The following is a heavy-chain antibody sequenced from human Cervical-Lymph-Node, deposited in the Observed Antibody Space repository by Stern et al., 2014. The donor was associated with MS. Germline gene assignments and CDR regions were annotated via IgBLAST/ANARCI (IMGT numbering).Heavy chain of an antibody. D-gene: IGHD2/OR15-2a*01. CDR2: VNGNGDDT. Sequence: VQLVQSGGGLVQPGGSLGLSCAASGFTFSTHSMHWIRQAPGKGLEYVSAVNGNGDDTYYADSVRGRFTISRDNSKNTLYLQMGSLRAEDMAVYYCARIGGTNFYEHWGQGTLVTVSS. J-gene: IGHJ4*02. V-gene: IGHV3-64*07. CDR3: ARIGGTNFYEH. CDR1: GFTFSTHS.